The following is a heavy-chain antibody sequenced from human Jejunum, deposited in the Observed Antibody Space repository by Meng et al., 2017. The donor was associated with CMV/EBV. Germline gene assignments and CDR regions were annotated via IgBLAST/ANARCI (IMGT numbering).Heavy chain of an antibody. Sequence: VSCISIASDGFHWSWLRQSPGKGLEWIGCVSLSGDVDYHPSLQSRVNISIDKSTDHFSLRLTSVTAADTAVYYCARGYYASGWFDSWGQGTLVTVSS. J-gene: IGHJ5*01. D-gene: IGHD3-10*01. V-gene: IGHV4-30-2*06. CDR2: VSLSGDV. CDR3: ARGYYASGWFDS. CDR1: CISIASDGFH.